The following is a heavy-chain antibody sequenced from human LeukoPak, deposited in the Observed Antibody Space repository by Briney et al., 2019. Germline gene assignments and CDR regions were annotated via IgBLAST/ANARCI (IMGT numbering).Heavy chain of an antibody. CDR3: ARDRYSSGWYGDFDC. D-gene: IGHD6-19*01. CDR1: GFTFGSYG. V-gene: IGHV3-30*03. Sequence: PGRSLRLSCAASGFTFGSYGMHWVRQAPGKGLDGVAVISSDGSNNYYADSVKGRFTISRDNSKNTLYLQVNSLRAEDTAVYYCARDRYSSGWYGDFDCWGQGTLVTVSS. CDR2: ISSDGSNN. J-gene: IGHJ4*02.